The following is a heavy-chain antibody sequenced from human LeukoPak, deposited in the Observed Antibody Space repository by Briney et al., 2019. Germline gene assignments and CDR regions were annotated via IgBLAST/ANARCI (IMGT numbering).Heavy chain of an antibody. V-gene: IGHV4-31*03. J-gene: IGHJ4*02. CDR2: IFYSGST. CDR3: ARADLHYGSGTDFDY. Sequence: SQTLSLTCTVSGGSISSGGFYWSWSRQHPGRLLEWIGYIFYSGSTYYNPSLRSRVTLSVDTPKNQFSLKLSSVTAADTAVYYCARADLHYGSGTDFDYWGQGTLVTVSS. CDR1: GGSISSGGFY. D-gene: IGHD3-10*01.